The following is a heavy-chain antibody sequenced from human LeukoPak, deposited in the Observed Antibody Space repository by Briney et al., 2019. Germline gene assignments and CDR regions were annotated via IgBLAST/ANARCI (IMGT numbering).Heavy chain of an antibody. CDR2: IKQDGSEK. CDR3: ARDSSRVSEDY. D-gene: IGHD6-13*01. J-gene: IGHJ4*02. V-gene: IGHV3-7*01. Sequence: PGGSLRLSFAASGFTFSSYWMSWVRQAPGKGLEWVANIKQDGSEKYYVDSVKGRFTISRDNAKNSLYLQMNSLRAEDTAVYYCARDSSRVSEDYWGQGTLVTVSS. CDR1: GFTFSSYW.